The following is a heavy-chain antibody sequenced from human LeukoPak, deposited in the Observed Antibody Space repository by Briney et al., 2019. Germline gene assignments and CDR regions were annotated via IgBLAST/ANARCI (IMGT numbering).Heavy chain of an antibody. CDR3: ASANPDYYGSGSYSG. J-gene: IGHJ4*02. CDR1: GFTFSSYS. D-gene: IGHD3-10*01. V-gene: IGHV3-21*01. CDR2: ISSSSYI. Sequence: PGGSLRLSCAASGFTFSSYSMNWVRQAPGKGLEWVSSISSSSYIYYADSVKGRFTISRDNAKNSLYLQMNSLRAEDTAVYYCASANPDYYGSGSYSGWGQGTLVTVSS.